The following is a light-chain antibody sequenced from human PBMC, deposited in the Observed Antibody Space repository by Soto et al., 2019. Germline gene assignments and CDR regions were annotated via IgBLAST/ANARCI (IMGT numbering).Light chain of an antibody. Sequence: QMTQYPSSLSASVVDRVTITCSASQDIRKDLGWYQQKPGKDPKFLMSAASSLESYVSSSFSGSGSGTDFTLTISSLQTEDFATYDCLQNYNYILTFCGRTKVAIK. CDR1: QDIRKD. V-gene: IGKV1-6*01. J-gene: IGKJ4*01. CDR3: LQNYNYILT. CDR2: AAS.